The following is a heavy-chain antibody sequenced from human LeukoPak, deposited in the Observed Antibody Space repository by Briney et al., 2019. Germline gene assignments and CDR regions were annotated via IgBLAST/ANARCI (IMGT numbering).Heavy chain of an antibody. Sequence: ASVKVSCKASGYTFTSYDINWVRQATGQGLEWLGWMNPNSGNTGYAQKFQGRVTMTRNTSITTAYMELSSLRSEDTAVYYCARGSKSCGGDCYSFDYWGQGTPVTVSS. J-gene: IGHJ4*02. CDR1: GYTFTSYD. CDR2: MNPNSGNT. CDR3: ARGSKSCGGDCYSFDY. V-gene: IGHV1-8*01. D-gene: IGHD2-21*02.